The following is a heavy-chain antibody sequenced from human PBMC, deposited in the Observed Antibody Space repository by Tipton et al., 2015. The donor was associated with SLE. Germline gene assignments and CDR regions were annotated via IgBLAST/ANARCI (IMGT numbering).Heavy chain of an antibody. CDR3: ARSHLEWSHVFDY. CDR2: MYITGSA. J-gene: IGHJ4*02. Sequence: TLSLTCIVSGVSITSYTYSWSWIRQSAGKGLEWLGRMYITGSAIYNPSLKSRLTISVDTSKNQFSLKLSSVTAADAAVYYCARSHLEWSHVFDYWGQGTLVTVSS. D-gene: IGHD3-3*01. V-gene: IGHV4-61*02. CDR1: GVSITSYTYS.